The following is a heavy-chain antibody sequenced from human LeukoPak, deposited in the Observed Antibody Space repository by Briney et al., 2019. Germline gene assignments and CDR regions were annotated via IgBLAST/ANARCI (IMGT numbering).Heavy chain of an antibody. CDR1: GFTFSSYW. V-gene: IGHV3-74*01. CDR3: ARTSIAAAGIHY. CDR2: INSDGSST. Sequence: PGGSLRLSCAASGFTFSSYWMHWVRQAPGKGLVWDSRINSDGSSTSYADSVKGRFTISRDNAKNTLYLQMNSLRAEDTAVYYCARTSIAAAGIHYWGQGTLVTVSS. J-gene: IGHJ4*02. D-gene: IGHD6-13*01.